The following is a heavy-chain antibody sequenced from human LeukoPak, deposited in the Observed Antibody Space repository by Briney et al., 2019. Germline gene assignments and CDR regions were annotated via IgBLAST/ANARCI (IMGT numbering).Heavy chain of an antibody. D-gene: IGHD5-12*01. Sequence: PGGSLRLSCAASGFTFSNYAMSWVRQAPGKGLEWVSSINGRGGSTYYADSVKGRFTISRDNSKNTLYLQMNSLRAEDTAVYYCAKDGLPSDYWGQGTLVTVSS. V-gene: IGHV3-23*01. CDR2: INGRGGST. CDR3: AKDGLPSDY. J-gene: IGHJ4*02. CDR1: GFTFSNYA.